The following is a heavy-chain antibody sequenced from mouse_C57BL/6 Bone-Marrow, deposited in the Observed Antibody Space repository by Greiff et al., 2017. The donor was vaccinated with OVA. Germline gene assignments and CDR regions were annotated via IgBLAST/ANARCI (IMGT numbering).Heavy chain of an antibody. V-gene: IGHV1-22*01. J-gene: IGHJ2*01. CDR1: GYTFTDYN. Sequence: EVKLQQSGPELVKPGASVKMSCKASGYTFTDYNMHWVKQSHGKSLEWIGYINPNNGGTSYNQKFKGKATLTVNKSSSTAYMELRSLTSEDSAVYYCARKKRRSTRGYFDYWGQGTTLTVSS. CDR3: ARKKRRSTRGYFDY. D-gene: IGHD2-1*01. CDR2: INPNNGGT.